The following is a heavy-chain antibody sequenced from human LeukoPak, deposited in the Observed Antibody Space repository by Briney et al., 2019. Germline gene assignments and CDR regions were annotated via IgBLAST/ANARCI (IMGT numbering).Heavy chain of an antibody. Sequence: ASVKVSCKASVYTFSGYYMHWVRPAPGQGVAYMGWINPKSGGTNYAQKFRGGGTMTRDTTLSTVYMELNRPRSHDTAVYNCARGPSLTAILNWCHPWPRGTLVTVSS. V-gene: IGHV1-2*02. D-gene: IGHD1-14*01. CDR3: ARGPSLTAILNWCHP. J-gene: IGHJ5*02. CDR1: VYTFSGYY. CDR2: INPKSGGT.